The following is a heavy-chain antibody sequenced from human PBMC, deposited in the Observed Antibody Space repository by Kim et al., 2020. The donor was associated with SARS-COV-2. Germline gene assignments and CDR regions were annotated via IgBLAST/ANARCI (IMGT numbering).Heavy chain of an antibody. CDR1: GFTFSSYS. Sequence: GGSLRLSCAASGFTFSSYSMHWVRQAPGKGLEWVAAILYDGSNKYYADSVKGRFTISRDNSKNTLYLQMNSLRAEDTAVYFCARSLWFGELLNKWFDPGGPGTVVTVPS. CDR3: ARSLWFGELLNKWFDP. CDR2: ILYDGSNK. D-gene: IGHD3-10*01. V-gene: IGHV3-30*04. J-gene: IGHJ5*02.